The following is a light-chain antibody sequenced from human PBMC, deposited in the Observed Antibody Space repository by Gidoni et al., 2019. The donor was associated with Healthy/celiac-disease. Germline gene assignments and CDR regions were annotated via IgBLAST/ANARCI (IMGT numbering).Light chain of an antibody. CDR2: AAS. CDR1: QSSSSY. J-gene: IGKJ1*01. Sequence: EIQMSKSPSSVSASVGGSVTITCRASQSSSSYLNWYQQKPGKAPKLPIYAASSLQSGVPSPFSASRSRTDFTLTLSTLQPEDFATYYCQQSYSTPWTFGQGTQVEIK. V-gene: IGKV1-39*01. CDR3: QQSYSTPWT.